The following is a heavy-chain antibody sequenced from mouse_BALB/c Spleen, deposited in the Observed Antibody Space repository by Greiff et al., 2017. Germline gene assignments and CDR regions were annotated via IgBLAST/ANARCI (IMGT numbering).Heavy chain of an antibody. D-gene: IGHD1-2*01. J-gene: IGHJ2*01. CDR2: IRNKANGYTT. V-gene: IGHV7-3*02. Sequence: EVQGVESGGGLVQPGGSLRLSCATSGFTFTDYYMSWVRQPPGKALEWLGFIRNKANGYTTEYSASVKGRFTISRDNSQSILYLQMNTLRAEDSATYYCARDPLITTGYFDYWGQGTTLTVSS. CDR3: ARDPLITTGYFDY. CDR1: GFTFTDYY.